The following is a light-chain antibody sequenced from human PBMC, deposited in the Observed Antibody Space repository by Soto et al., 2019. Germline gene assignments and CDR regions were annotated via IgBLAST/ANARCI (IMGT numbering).Light chain of an antibody. J-gene: IGKJ1*01. CDR3: QQYNSYWWT. V-gene: IGKV1-5*03. Sequence: DIQMTQSPSTLSASVGDRVTITCRASQSISIWLAWYQQKPGKAPKLLIYKASSLESGVPSRFSGSGSGTEFTLTISSLQPDDFATYYCQQYNSYWWTFGQGTKVEIK. CDR1: QSISIW. CDR2: KAS.